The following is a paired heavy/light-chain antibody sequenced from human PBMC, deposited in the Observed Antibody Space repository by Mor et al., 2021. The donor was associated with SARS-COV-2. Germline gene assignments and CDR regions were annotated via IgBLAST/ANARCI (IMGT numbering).Light chain of an antibody. CDR3: QQSYSTPRVT. CDR2: AAS. V-gene: IGKV1-39*01. CDR1: QSISSY. Sequence: DIQMTQSPSSLSASVGDRVTITCRASQSISSYLNWYQQKPGKAPKLLIYAASSLQSGVPSRFSGSGSGTDFTLTISSLQPEDFATYYCQQSYSTPRVTFGPGTKVDIK. J-gene: IGKJ3*01.
Heavy chain of an antibody. Sequence: QVQLVQSGAEVKKPGSSVKVSCKASGGTFSSYAISWVRQAPGQGLEWMGGIIPIFGTANYAQKFQGRVTITADESTSTAYMELSSLRSEDTAVYYCASRKYSSSWSDNYYYYGMDVWGQGTTVTVSS. CDR2: IIPIFGTA. CDR1: GGTFSSYA. CDR3: ASRKYSSSWSDNYYYYGMDV. J-gene: IGHJ6*02. V-gene: IGHV1-69*01. D-gene: IGHD6-13*01.